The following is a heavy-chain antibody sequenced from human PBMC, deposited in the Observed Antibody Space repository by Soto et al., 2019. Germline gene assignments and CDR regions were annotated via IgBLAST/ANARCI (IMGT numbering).Heavy chain of an antibody. Sequence: ASETLSLTCAVSGYSLNRDYYWDWIRQPPGKGLEWIGSVDHSGRTYYSPSLRSRLTIFIDTSKNQFSLRLTSVTAADTAMYFCAKQGYCPSRNIKLFLSWDPGTLV. CDR2: VDHSGRT. D-gene: IGHD5-18*01. CDR1: GYSLNRDYY. CDR3: AKQGYCPSRNIKLFLS. V-gene: IGHV4-38-2*01. J-gene: IGHJ5*02.